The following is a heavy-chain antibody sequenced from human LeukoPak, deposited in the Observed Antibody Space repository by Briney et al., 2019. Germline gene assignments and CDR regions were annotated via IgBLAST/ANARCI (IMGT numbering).Heavy chain of an antibody. CDR2: IVVGSGNT. CDR1: GFTFTSSA. CDR3: AADNYYYGSESLYPVVAFDI. V-gene: IGHV1-58*02. D-gene: IGHD3-10*01. Sequence: VASVKVSCKASGFTFTSSAMQWVRQARGQRLEWIGWIVVGSGNTTYAQKFQERVTITRDMSTSTAYMELSSLRSEDTAVYYCAADNYYYGSESLYPVVAFDIWGQGTMVTVSS. J-gene: IGHJ3*02.